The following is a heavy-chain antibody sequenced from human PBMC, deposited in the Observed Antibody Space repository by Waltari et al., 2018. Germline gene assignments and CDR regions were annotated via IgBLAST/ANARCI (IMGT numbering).Heavy chain of an antibody. Sequence: EVQLVESGGGLIQPGGSLRLSCAASGFTVSSHYMSWVRQAPGKGLEWVSVIYSGGSTYYADSVKGRFTISRDNSKNTLYLQMNSLRAEDTAVYYCARDLREVAATLPYYYYYGMDVWGQGTTVTVSS. CDR1: GFTVSSHY. J-gene: IGHJ6*02. D-gene: IGHD2-15*01. V-gene: IGHV3-53*01. CDR2: IYSGGST. CDR3: ARDLREVAATLPYYYYYGMDV.